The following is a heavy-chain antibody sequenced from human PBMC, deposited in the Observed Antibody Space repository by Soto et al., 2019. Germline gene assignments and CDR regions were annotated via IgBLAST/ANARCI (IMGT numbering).Heavy chain of an antibody. Sequence: QVQLVESGGGVVQPGRSLRLSCAAYGFTFSSYGMHWVRQAPGKGLEWVAVIWYDGSNTYYADSVKGRFTISRDNSKNALYLQMNSLRAEDTAVYYCAREGLSLGLLWGQGTLVTVSS. CDR3: AREGLSLGLL. V-gene: IGHV3-33*01. D-gene: IGHD1-26*01. CDR2: IWYDGSNT. CDR1: GFTFSSYG. J-gene: IGHJ4*02.